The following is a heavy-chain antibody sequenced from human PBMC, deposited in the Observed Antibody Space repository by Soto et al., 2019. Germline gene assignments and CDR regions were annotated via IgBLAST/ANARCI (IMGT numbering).Heavy chain of an antibody. CDR2: INHSGST. J-gene: IGHJ4*02. CDR3: ARGEYSSSLGFDY. D-gene: IGHD6-6*01. Sequence: SETLSLTCAVYGGSFSGYYWSWIRQPPGKGLEWIGEINHSGSTNYNPSLKSRVTISVDTSKNQFSLKLSSVTAADTAVYYCARGEYSSSLGFDYWGQGTLVAVSS. CDR1: GGSFSGYY. V-gene: IGHV4-34*01.